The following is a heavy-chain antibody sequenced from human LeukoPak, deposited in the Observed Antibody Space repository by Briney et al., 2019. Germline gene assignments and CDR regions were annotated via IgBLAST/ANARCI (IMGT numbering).Heavy chain of an antibody. V-gene: IGHV5-51*01. J-gene: IGHJ4*02. D-gene: IGHD2-15*01. CDR3: ASSPYCSGGSCYPRRFDY. CDR1: GYSFTSYW. CDR2: IYPGDSDT. Sequence: GESLKISCKASGYSFTSYWIGWVRQMPGKGLEWMGIIYPGDSDTRYSPSFQGQVTISADKSISTAYLQWSSLKASDTAMYYCASSPYCSGGSCYPRRFDYWGQGTLVTVSS.